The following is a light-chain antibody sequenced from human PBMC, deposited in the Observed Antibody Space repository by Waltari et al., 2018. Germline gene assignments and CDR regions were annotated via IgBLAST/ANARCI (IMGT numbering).Light chain of an antibody. CDR3: QQRSNWPPVWT. J-gene: IGKJ1*01. V-gene: IGKV3-11*01. CDR2: DAS. Sequence: IVMTQSPVTLSVSPGEGATLPCRASQSIRSSLAWYQQRPGQAPRLLIYDASNRATGIPARFSGSGSGTDFTLTISSLEPEDFAVYYCQQRSNWPPVWTFGQGTKVEIK. CDR1: QSIRSS.